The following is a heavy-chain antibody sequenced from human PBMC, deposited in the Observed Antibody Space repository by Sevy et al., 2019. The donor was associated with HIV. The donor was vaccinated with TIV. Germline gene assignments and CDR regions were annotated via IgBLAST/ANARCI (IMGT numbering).Heavy chain of an antibody. V-gene: IGHV4-39*02. CDR2: IYYRGNT. CDR1: GDSITSSSYY. Sequence: SETLSLTCSVSGDSITSSSYYWGWIRQPPGKGLEWIGIIYYRGNTYYNPSLKSRVTIFVDTSKNHFSLKLTSATAADTAFYYCARRAYGSSHYFDYWGQGTLVTVSS. D-gene: IGHD6-13*01. CDR3: ARRAYGSSHYFDY. J-gene: IGHJ4*02.